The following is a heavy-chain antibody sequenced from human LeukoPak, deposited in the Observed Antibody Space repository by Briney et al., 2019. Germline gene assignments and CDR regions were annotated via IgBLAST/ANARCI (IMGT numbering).Heavy chain of an antibody. CDR2: IYYSGST. CDR3: ARKLGYGDYGGNFDY. Sequence: SETLSLTCTVSGGSISSSSYYWGWIRQPPGKGLEWIGSIYYSGSTYYNPSLKSRVTISVDTSKNQFSLKLSSVTAADTAVYYCARKLGYGDYGGNFDYWGQGTLVTVSS. V-gene: IGHV4-39*01. J-gene: IGHJ4*02. D-gene: IGHD4-17*01. CDR1: GGSISSSSYY.